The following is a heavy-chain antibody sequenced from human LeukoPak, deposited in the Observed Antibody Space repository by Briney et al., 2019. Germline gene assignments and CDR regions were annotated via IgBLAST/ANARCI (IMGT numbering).Heavy chain of an antibody. J-gene: IGHJ5*02. Sequence: ASVTVSCKASGYTFTSYDINWVRQATGQGLEWMGWMNPNSGNTGYAQKFQGRVTMTRNTSISTAYMELSSLRSEDTAVYYCARAADCSSTSCYFYWFDPWGQGTLVTVSS. V-gene: IGHV1-8*01. D-gene: IGHD2-2*01. CDR1: GYTFTSYD. CDR2: MNPNSGNT. CDR3: ARAADCSSTSCYFYWFDP.